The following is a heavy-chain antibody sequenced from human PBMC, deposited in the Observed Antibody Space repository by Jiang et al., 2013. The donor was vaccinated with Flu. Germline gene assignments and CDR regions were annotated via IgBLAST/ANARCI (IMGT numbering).Heavy chain of an antibody. Sequence: YGAEVKKPGESLRISCEGSGYNFTNYWINWVRQVPGFKGLEWMGRIDPSDSYTNYRPSFQGHVTTSADRSVNTAYLHWSSLKASDTAMYYCARRWHSSGLYPDYWGQGTLVIVSS. CDR1: GYNFTNYW. J-gene: IGHJ4*02. CDR3: ARRWHSSGLYPDY. CDR2: IDPSDSYT. V-gene: IGHV5-10-1*01. D-gene: IGHD3-22*01.